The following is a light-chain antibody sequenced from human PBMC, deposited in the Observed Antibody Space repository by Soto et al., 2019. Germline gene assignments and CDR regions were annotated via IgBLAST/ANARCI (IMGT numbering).Light chain of an antibody. V-gene: IGKV3-20*01. CDR1: QSVSSSY. CDR2: GAS. J-gene: IGKJ2*02. Sequence: EIVLTQSPGTLSLSPGERATLSCRASQSVSSSYLAWYQQKPGQAPRLLIYGASSRATGIPDRFSGSGSATDFTLTISRLEPEDFAVYYCQQYGSAQSTFGHGTKLEIK. CDR3: QQYGSAQST.